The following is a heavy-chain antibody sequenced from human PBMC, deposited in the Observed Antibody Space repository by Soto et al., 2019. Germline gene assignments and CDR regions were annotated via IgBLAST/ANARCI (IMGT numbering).Heavy chain of an antibody. J-gene: IGHJ6*02. Sequence: ASVKVSCKASGGTFSSYAISWVRQAPGQGLEWMGGIIPIFGTANYAQKFQGRVTITADESTSTAYMELSSLRSEDTAVYYCAVTGTQRPHYYYYGMDVWGQGTTVTVSS. CDR3: AVTGTQRPHYYYYGMDV. D-gene: IGHD1-7*01. V-gene: IGHV1-69*13. CDR1: GGTFSSYA. CDR2: IIPIFGTA.